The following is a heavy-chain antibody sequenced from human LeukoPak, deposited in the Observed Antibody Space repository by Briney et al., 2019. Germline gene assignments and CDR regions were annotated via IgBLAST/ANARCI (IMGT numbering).Heavy chain of an antibody. J-gene: IGHJ4*02. CDR3: ARDSSSYYFDY. Sequence: GGSLRLSCAASGXSVTSNHVNWVRQAPGKGQEWVSIIYTGGTTHYADSLNDRFTISRDDSINTLYLQMNSLRAEDTAVYYCARDSSSYYFDYWGQGTLVTVSS. CDR1: GXSVTSNH. V-gene: IGHV3-66*01. CDR2: IYTGGTT. D-gene: IGHD6-6*01.